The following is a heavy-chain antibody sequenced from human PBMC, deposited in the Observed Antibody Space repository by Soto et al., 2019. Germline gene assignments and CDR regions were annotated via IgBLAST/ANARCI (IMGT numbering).Heavy chain of an antibody. V-gene: IGHV3-33*01. Sequence: GGSLRLSCAASGFTFSSYGMHWVRQAPGKGLEWVAVIWYDGSNKYYADSVKGRFTISRDNSKNTLYLQINSLRAEDTAVYYCARGLERGNYYYYYGMDVWGQGTTVTVSS. CDR3: ARGLERGNYYYYYGMDV. CDR1: GFTFSSYG. CDR2: IWYDGSNK. D-gene: IGHD1-1*01. J-gene: IGHJ6*02.